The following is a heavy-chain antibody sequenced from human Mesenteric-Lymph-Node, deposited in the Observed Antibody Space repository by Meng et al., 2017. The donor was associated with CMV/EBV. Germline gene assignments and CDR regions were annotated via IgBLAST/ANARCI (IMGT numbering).Heavy chain of an antibody. J-gene: IGHJ4*02. Sequence: ASVKVSCKASGYTFTGYYMHWVRQAPGQGLEWMGWINPNSGGTNYAQKFQGRVTMTSDSSIATAYMELSRLTYDDTAVYYCTRDHDWGADYWGQGTLVTVSS. CDR1: GYTFTGYY. V-gene: IGHV1-2*02. CDR3: TRDHDWGADY. CDR2: INPNSGGT. D-gene: IGHD2-21*01.